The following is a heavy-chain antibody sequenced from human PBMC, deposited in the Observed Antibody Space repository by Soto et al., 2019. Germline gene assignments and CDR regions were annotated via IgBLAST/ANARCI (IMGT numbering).Heavy chain of an antibody. Sequence: QVTLKESGPVLVKPTETLTLTCTVSGFSLSNVRMGVSWIRQPPGKALEWLAHIYAIDVEAYSTSLKTRLTISKDTSKCQVVLTMTNMDPMDTATHYCVRTTPYCGGDCYPDYWGQGTRVTVSS. J-gene: IGHJ4*02. V-gene: IGHV2-26*01. CDR2: IYAIDVE. CDR3: VRTTPYCGGDCYPDY. D-gene: IGHD2-21*02. CDR1: GFSLSNVRMG.